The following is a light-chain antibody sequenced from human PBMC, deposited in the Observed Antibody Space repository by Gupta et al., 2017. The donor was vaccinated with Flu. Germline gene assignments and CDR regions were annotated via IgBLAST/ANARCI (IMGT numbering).Light chain of an antibody. CDR2: KSN. V-gene: IGLV1-47*01. CDR3: ATWDDSLSAVV. CDR1: KSNSGINY. J-gene: IGLJ2*01. Sequence: QPVLTQPPSTSGTPGLRFTFSSSGVKSNSGINYVYWYQHLPGAAPKLIIYKSNQRPSGVPDRFSGSKSGTSASLAISGLRSEDEAEYYCATWDDSLSAVVFGGGTKLTVL.